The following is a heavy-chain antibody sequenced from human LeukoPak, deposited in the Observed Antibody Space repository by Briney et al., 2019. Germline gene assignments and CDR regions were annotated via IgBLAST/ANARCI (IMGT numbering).Heavy chain of an antibody. CDR1: GGSISGHY. J-gene: IGHJ4*02. Sequence: PSETLSLTCCVSGGSISGHYWTWIRQPPGKGLEWIGYIYYTGSTDYNPSLRSRVTISLDTSKNQFSLNLSSVTAADTAVYYCARFSRDAVSTPYYLNYWGQGTLVTVSS. CDR3: ARFSRDAVSTPYYLNY. D-gene: IGHD5/OR15-5a*01. CDR2: IYYTGST. V-gene: IGHV4-59*11.